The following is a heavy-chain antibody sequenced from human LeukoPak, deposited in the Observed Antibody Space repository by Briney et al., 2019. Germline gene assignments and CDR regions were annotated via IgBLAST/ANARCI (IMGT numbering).Heavy chain of an antibody. V-gene: IGHV4-38-2*02. J-gene: IGHJ3*02. CDR3: ARHGPHRRVVWGSYRSPRRNDVFDI. CDR2: IYHSGRT. CDR1: GYSISSGYY. Sequence: SETLSLTCTVSGYSISSGYYWGWIRQPPGKGLEWIGSIYHSGRTYYNPSLKSRVTMSVDTSKKQFSLKLSSVTAADTAVYYCARHGPHRRVVWGSYRSPRRNDVFDIWGQGTMVTVSS. D-gene: IGHD3-16*02.